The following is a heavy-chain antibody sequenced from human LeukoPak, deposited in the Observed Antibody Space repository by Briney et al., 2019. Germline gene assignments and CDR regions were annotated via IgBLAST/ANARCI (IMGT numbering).Heavy chain of an antibody. J-gene: IGHJ4*02. CDR1: GFTFSSYA. CDR3: ARDGSAGSGYFDY. D-gene: IGHD3-22*01. Sequence: GGSLRLSCAASGFTFSSYAMSWVRQAPGKGLEWVSYISSSSSTIYYADSVKGRFTISRDNAKSSLYLQMNSLRAEDTAVYYCARDGSAGSGYFDYWGQGTLVTVSS. CDR2: ISSSSSTI. V-gene: IGHV3-48*01.